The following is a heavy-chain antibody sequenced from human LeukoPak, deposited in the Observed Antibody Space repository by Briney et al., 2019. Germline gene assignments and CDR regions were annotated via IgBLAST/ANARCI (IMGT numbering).Heavy chain of an antibody. J-gene: IGHJ4*02. CDR3: AKADYIVVVPAANAGWNY. CDR2: ISGSGGST. V-gene: IGHV3-23*01. D-gene: IGHD2-2*01. CDR1: GFTFSSYA. Sequence: GGSLRLSCAASGFTFSSYAMSWVRQAPGKGLEWVSAISGSGGSTHYADSVKGRFTISRDNSKNTLYLQMNSLRAEDTAVYYCAKADYIVVVPAANAGWNYWGQGTLVTVSS.